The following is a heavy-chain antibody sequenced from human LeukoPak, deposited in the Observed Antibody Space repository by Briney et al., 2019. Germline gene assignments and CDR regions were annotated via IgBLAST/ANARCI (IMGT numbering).Heavy chain of an antibody. CDR2: INPDGSTT. CDR3: ARVRVGAYDFEY. V-gene: IGHV3-74*01. D-gene: IGHD3-10*01. J-gene: IGHJ4*02. CDR1: GFTFSPYW. Sequence: GGSLRLSCAASGFTFSPYWMYWVRQAPGKGLVWVSRINPDGSTTTYADSVKGRFTISRDNAKNTLYLQMNSLRAEDTAVYYCARVRVGAYDFEYWGQGTLVTVSS.